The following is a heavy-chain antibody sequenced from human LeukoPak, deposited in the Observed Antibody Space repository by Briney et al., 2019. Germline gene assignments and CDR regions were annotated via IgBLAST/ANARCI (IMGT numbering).Heavy chain of an antibody. J-gene: IGHJ4*02. CDR3: ARVIAVAGNYYFDH. CDR1: GFTFSSYW. CDR2: INSDGSST. D-gene: IGHD6-19*01. V-gene: IGHV3-74*01. Sequence: PGGSLRLSCAASGFTFSSYWMHWVRQAPGKGLVWVSRINSDGSSTSYADSVKGRFTISRDNAKNTLYLQMNSLRAEDTAVYYCARVIAVAGNYYFDHWGQGTLVTVSS.